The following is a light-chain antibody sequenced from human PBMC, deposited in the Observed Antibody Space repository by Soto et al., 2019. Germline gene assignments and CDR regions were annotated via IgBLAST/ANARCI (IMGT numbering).Light chain of an antibody. J-gene: IGKJ1*01. V-gene: IGKV1-5*01. CDR2: DAS. Sequence: DIQMTQSPSTLSASVGDRVTITCRASQSISSWLAWYQQKPGKAPRLLIYDASYLERGVPSRFSGSGSGPEFTLTISDLQPDDLATYYCQQYNNFWTFGPGTKVEI. CDR3: QQYNNFWT. CDR1: QSISSW.